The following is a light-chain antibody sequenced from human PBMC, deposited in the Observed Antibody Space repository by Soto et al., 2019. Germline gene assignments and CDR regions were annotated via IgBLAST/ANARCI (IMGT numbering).Light chain of an antibody. J-gene: IGLJ1*01. CDR1: SSEVGGFNY. Sequence: QSALTQPASVSGSPGQSITISCTGTSSEVGGFNYVSWYQQHPGKAPKLMIYDVTNRPSGVSYRFSGSKSGNTASLTISGLQAEDEADYYCNSYTSRSTYVFGTGTKVTVL. V-gene: IGLV2-14*03. CDR3: NSYTSRSTYV. CDR2: DVT.